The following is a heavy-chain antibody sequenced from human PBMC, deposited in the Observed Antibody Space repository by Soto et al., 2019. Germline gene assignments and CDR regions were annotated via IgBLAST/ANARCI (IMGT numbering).Heavy chain of an antibody. D-gene: IGHD3-10*01. CDR2: INSDGSST. CDR1: GFTFSSYW. J-gene: IGHJ6*03. Sequence: GGSLRLSCAASGFTFSSYWMHWVRQAPGKGLVWVSRINSDGSSTSYADSVKGRFTISRDNAKNTLYLQMNSLRAEDTAVYYCARVIGSGSYYSDYYYYMDVWGKGTTVTVSS. V-gene: IGHV3-74*01. CDR3: ARVIGSGSYYSDYYYYMDV.